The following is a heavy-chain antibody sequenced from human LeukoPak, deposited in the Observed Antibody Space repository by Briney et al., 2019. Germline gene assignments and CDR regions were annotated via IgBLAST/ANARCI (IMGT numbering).Heavy chain of an antibody. CDR1: RGCISSYY. CDR2: IYYSGST. Sequence: PSETLSLTCTVSRGCISSYYWSWIRQPPGQGLEWIGYIYYSGSTDYNPSLKSRVNISVDTSKNQFSLKLSSVTAADTAVYFCARVRVSSGSHPWYFDYWGQGTLVTVSS. V-gene: IGHV4-59*01. D-gene: IGHD3-22*01. J-gene: IGHJ4*02. CDR3: ARVRVSSGSHPWYFDY.